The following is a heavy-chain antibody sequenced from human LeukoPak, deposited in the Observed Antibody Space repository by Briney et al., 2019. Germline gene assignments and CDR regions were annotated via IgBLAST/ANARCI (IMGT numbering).Heavy chain of an antibody. CDR3: ARDLGAYHNSSGYYYHGMDV. D-gene: IGHD3-22*01. J-gene: IGHJ6*02. V-gene: IGHV3-66*01. CDR1: GFTVNSNY. CDR2: IYSGGNT. Sequence: GGSLRLSCAASGFTVNSNYMSWVRQAPGKGLEWVSIIYSGGNTYYADSVKGRFTISRDNSKNTLYLQMNSLRAEDTAVYYCARDLGAYHNSSGYYYHGMDVWGQGTTVTVSS.